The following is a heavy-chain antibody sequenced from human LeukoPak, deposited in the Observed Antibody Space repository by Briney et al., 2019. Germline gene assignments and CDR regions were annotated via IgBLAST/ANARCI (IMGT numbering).Heavy chain of an antibody. V-gene: IGHV1-69*13. Sequence: GASVKVSCKASGGTFSSYAISWVRQAPGQGLEWMGGIIPIFGTANYAQKFQGRVTITADESTSTAYMELSRLRSDDTAVYYCARGENYYDSSGYYDWGQGTLVTVSS. D-gene: IGHD3-22*01. CDR1: GGTFSSYA. CDR3: ARGENYYDSSGYYD. J-gene: IGHJ4*02. CDR2: IIPIFGTA.